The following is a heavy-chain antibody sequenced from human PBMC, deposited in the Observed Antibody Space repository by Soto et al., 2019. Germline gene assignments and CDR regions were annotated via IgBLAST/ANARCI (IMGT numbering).Heavy chain of an antibody. V-gene: IGHV3-30-3*01. CDR3: ARDNYAVAGLEIYYYYGMDV. J-gene: IGHJ6*02. Sequence: QVQLVESGGGVVQPGRSLRLSCAASGFTFSSYAMHWVRQAPGKGLEWVAVISYDGSNKYYADSVKGRFTISRDNSKNTLYLQMNSLRAEDTAVYYCARDNYAVAGLEIYYYYGMDVWGQGTTVTVSS. D-gene: IGHD6-19*01. CDR2: ISYDGSNK. CDR1: GFTFSSYA.